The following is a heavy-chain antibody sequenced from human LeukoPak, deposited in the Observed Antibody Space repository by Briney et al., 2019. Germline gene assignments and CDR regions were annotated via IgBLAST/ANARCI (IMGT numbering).Heavy chain of an antibody. CDR2: INSDGSST. V-gene: IGHV3-74*01. CDR1: GFTFSTYW. Sequence: GGSLRLSCAASGFTFSTYWMHWVRQAPGEGLVWVSRINSDGSSTTCADSVKGRFTISRDNAKNTLYLQMNSLRVEDTAVYYCARVKLASQTAWFDPWGQGTLVTVSS. CDR3: ARVKLASQTAWFDP. J-gene: IGHJ5*02.